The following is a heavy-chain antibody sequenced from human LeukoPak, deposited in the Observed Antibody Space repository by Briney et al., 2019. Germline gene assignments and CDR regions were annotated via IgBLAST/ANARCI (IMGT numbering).Heavy chain of an antibody. CDR3: AREAIVGATTEYYFDY. D-gene: IGHD1-26*01. J-gene: IGHJ4*02. V-gene: IGHV3-53*01. CDR1: GFTVSSNY. CDR2: IYSGGNT. Sequence: GGSLRLSCAASGFTVSSNYMSWVRQAPGKGLEWVSVIYSGGNTYYADSVKGRFTISRDNSKNTLYLQMNSLRAEDTAVYYCAREAIVGATTEYYFDYWGQGTLVTVSS.